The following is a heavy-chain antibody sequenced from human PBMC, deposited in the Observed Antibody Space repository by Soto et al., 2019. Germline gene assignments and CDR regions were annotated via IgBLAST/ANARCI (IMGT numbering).Heavy chain of an antibody. D-gene: IGHD6-19*01. CDR1: GYTFTSYG. CDR2: ISAYNGNT. V-gene: IGHV1-18*03. J-gene: IGHJ5*02. CDR3: TIETAVAALDP. Sequence: QVQLVQSGAEVKKPGASVKVSCKASGYTFTSYGISWVRQAPGQGLEWMGWISAYNGNTNYAQKLQGRVTMTTATTTSTAYMELRRLRSDDMAIYYCTIETAVAALDPWCQGTLVTVSS.